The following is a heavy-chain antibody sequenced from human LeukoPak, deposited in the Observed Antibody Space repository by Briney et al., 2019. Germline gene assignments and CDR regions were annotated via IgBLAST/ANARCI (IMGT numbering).Heavy chain of an antibody. CDR2: ISYDGTDK. J-gene: IGHJ4*02. D-gene: IGHD4-17*01. CDR3: ARFTVTEYYFDY. Sequence: PGRSLRLSCAASGFTLNTFGMHWVRQAPGKGLEWVAVISYDGTDKYYADSLKGRFTISRDNSKNTLYLQMNSLRAEDTAVYYCARFTVTEYYFDYWGQGTLVTVSS. V-gene: IGHV3-30*03. CDR1: GFTLNTFG.